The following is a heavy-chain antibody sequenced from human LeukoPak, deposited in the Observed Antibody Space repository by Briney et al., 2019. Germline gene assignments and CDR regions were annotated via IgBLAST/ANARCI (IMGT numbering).Heavy chain of an antibody. D-gene: IGHD3-3*01. Sequence: PSETLSLTCAVSGASISSTNWWNWVRQAPGKGLEWVSYISSSGGTIYYADSLKGRFTISRDNAKKSLSLQMNSLRAEDTAFYYCAREWIGDDYWGQGTLVTVSS. J-gene: IGHJ4*02. CDR1: GASISSTN. V-gene: IGHV3-48*03. CDR2: ISSSGGTI. CDR3: AREWIGDDY.